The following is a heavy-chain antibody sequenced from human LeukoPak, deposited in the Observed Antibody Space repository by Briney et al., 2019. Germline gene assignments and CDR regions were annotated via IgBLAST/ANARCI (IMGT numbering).Heavy chain of an antibody. CDR2: IDGNGRTT. V-gene: IGHV3-74*01. Sequence: GSLRLSCAASGFTFSSEWMHWVRPAPGRGLVWISHIDGNGRTTNYGDSVRGRFTVSRDNAKNTLYLQMNSLRAEDTAVYYCARTGGQWLVRPPFFDYWGQGTLVTVSS. CDR1: GFTFSSEW. J-gene: IGHJ4*02. CDR3: ARTGGQWLVRPPFFDY. D-gene: IGHD6-19*01.